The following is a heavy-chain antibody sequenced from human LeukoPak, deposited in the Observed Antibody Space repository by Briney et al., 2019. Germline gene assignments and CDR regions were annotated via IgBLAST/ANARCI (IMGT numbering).Heavy chain of an antibody. CDR3: ARKYSSSWHLDY. CDR1: GGSFSGYY. V-gene: IGHV4-34*01. J-gene: IGHJ4*02. D-gene: IGHD6-13*01. Sequence: SETLSLTCAVYGGSFSGYYWSWIRQPPGKGLEWIGEINHSGSTNYNPSLKSRVTISVDTSKNQFSLKLSSVTAADTAVYYCARKYSSSWHLDYWGQGTLVTVSS. CDR2: INHSGST.